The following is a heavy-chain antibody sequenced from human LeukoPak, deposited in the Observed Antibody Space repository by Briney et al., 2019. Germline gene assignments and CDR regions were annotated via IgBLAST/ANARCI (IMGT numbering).Heavy chain of an antibody. CDR2: IIPIFGTA. V-gene: IGHV1-69*05. CDR1: GGTFSSYA. Sequence: SVKVSCKASGGTFSSYAISWVRQAPGQGLEWMGGIIPIFGTANYAQKFQGRVTITTDESTSSAYMELSSLRSEDTAVYYCATKYYGQYYYYYYMDVWGEGTTVTVS. J-gene: IGHJ6*03. CDR3: ATKYYGQYYYYYYMDV. D-gene: IGHD2/OR15-2a*01.